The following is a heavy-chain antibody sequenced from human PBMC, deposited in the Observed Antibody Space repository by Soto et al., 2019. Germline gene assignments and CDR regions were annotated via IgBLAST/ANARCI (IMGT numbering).Heavy chain of an antibody. J-gene: IGHJ5*02. CDR1: GGSISRGGYY. CDR3: AGSVFP. Sequence: QVQLQESGPGLVKPSQTLSLTCTVSGGSISRGGYYWTWIRQHPGKGLEWIGYIYYSGSTYYNPSLNSRLTISLDPSKNQFSLKLSSVTAADTAVYYCAGSVFPWGQGTLVTVSS. CDR2: IYYSGST. V-gene: IGHV4-31*03.